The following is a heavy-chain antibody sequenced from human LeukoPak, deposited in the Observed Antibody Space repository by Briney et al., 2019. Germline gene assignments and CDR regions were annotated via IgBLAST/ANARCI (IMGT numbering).Heavy chain of an antibody. J-gene: IGHJ4*02. D-gene: IGHD2-15*01. CDR3: AGALCSGGSCYSFNY. V-gene: IGHV3-21*01. CDR2: IRTGGYI. Sequence: PGGSLRLSCAASGLFRPQSLNWVRQAPGKGLEWLSSIRTGGYIHYAESAKGRFIISRDNARDSLYLQMNSLSAEDTAIYYCAGALCSGGSCYSFNYWGQGTLVTVSS. CDR1: GLFRPQS.